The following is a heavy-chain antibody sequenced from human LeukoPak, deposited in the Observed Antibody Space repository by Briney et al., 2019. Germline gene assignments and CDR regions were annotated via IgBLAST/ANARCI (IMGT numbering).Heavy chain of an antibody. Sequence: ASVKVSCKASEYTFTSYDINWVRQATGQGLEWMGWINPNSGGTSYAQKFQGWVTMTRDTSISTAYMELSRLRSDDTAVYYCARSQKGSMYYYDSSGPYYGYWGQGTLVTVSS. V-gene: IGHV1-2*04. CDR2: INPNSGGT. CDR3: ARSQKGSMYYYDSSGPYYGY. J-gene: IGHJ4*02. CDR1: EYTFTSYD. D-gene: IGHD3-22*01.